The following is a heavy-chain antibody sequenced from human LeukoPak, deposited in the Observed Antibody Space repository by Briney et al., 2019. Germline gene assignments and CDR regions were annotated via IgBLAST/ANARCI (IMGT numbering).Heavy chain of an antibody. D-gene: IGHD6-19*01. Sequence: GGSLRLSCTVSGFTVSSNSMSWVRQAPGKGLEWVSFIYSGTIHYSDSVKGRFTISRDNSKNTLYLQMNSLRAEDTAVYYCARGEAVASFRHDAFDIWGQGTMVTVSS. V-gene: IGHV3-53*01. CDR2: IYSGTI. J-gene: IGHJ3*02. CDR3: ARGEAVASFRHDAFDI. CDR1: GFTVSSNS.